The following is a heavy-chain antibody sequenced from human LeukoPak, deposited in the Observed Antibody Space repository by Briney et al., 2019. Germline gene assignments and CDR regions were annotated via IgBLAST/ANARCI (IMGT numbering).Heavy chain of an antibody. D-gene: IGHD3-9*01. V-gene: IGHV1-8*01. Sequence: ASVNVSCKASGYTFTSYDINWVRQPTGQGLEWMGWMNPNSGNTAYRQNLQGRVTMTRNTSISTAYMELSSMRSEDTAVYYCARAMVLRYFDWLLSTVPFDPWGQGTLVTVSS. J-gene: IGHJ5*02. CDR3: ARAMVLRYFDWLLSTVPFDP. CDR2: MNPNSGNT. CDR1: GYTFTSYD.